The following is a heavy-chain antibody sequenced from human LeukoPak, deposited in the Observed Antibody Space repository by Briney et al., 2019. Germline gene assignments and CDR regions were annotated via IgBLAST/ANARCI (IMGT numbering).Heavy chain of an antibody. J-gene: IGHJ4*02. D-gene: IGHD4-17*01. CDR1: GFTFSSYA. CDR2: ISYDGSNK. V-gene: IGHV3-30*18. CDR3: ANDLTVTPEHYFDY. Sequence: PGRSLRLSCAASGFTFSSYAMHWVRQAPGRGLEWVAVISYDGSNKFYADSVKGRFTISRDNSKNTLYLQMTSLRAEDTAVYYCANDLTVTPEHYFDYWGQGTLVTVSS.